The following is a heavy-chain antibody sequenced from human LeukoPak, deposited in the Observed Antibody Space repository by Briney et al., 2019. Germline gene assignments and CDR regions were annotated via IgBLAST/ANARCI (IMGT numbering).Heavy chain of an antibody. J-gene: IGHJ4*02. V-gene: IGHV4-59*01. CDR2: IHYSGST. CDR1: GGSISRYY. Sequence: PSETLSLTCTVSGGSISRYYWSWIRQPPGKGLEWIGYIHYSGSTNHNPSLKSRVTISLDTSKNQFSLKLSSVTAADTAVYYCARGYWYDSSGYYRSFDHWGQGTLVTVSS. CDR3: ARGYWYDSSGYYRSFDH. D-gene: IGHD3-22*01.